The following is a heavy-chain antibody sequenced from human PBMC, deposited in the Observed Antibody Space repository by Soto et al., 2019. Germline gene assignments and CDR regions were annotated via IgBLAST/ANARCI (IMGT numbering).Heavy chain of an antibody. CDR1: GFSLSSTRMA. D-gene: IGHD6-19*01. V-gene: IGHV2-5*02. J-gene: IGHJ4*02. CDR3: AHIVVAGLGYYFDY. Sequence: QITLKESGPTLVKPTQTLTLTCTFSGFSLSSTRMAVGWSRQPPGKALEWLALIYWDDDKRYSPFLKSRLTITKDTSKYQGVLTMSNMDPVDTAWYYCAHIVVAGLGYYFDYWGQGTLVTVSS. CDR2: IYWDDDK.